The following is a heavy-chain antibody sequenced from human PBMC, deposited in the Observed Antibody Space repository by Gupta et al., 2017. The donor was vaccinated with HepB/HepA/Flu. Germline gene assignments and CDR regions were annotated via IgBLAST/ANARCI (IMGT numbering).Heavy chain of an antibody. CDR3: AKCLKAGTLRFGYYYYYGMDV. Sequence: QVQLVESGGGVVQPGRSLRLSCAASGFTFSSYGMHWVRQAPGKGLKWVAVISYDGSNKYYADSVKGRFTISRDNSKNTLYLQMNSLRAEDTAVYYCAKCLKAGTLRFGYYYYYGMDVWGQGTTVTDSS. CDR1: GFTFSSYG. D-gene: IGHD6-13*01. J-gene: IGHJ6*02. CDR2: ISYDGSNK. V-gene: IGHV3-30*18.